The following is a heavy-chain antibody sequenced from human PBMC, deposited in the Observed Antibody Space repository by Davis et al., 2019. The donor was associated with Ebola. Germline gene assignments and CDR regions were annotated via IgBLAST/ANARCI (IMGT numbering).Heavy chain of an antibody. CDR3: ARDKRSSWNGGMDV. Sequence: PGGSLRLSCAASGFTLSDYYMSWIRQAPGKGLEWVSSIRSSDTTIYYSDPVKGRFTVSRDNAKNSLYLQMNSLRAEDTAVYYFARDKRSSWNGGMDVWGQGTTVTVSS. CDR1: GFTLSDYY. D-gene: IGHD1-1*01. J-gene: IGHJ6*02. CDR2: IRSSDTTI. V-gene: IGHV3-11*01.